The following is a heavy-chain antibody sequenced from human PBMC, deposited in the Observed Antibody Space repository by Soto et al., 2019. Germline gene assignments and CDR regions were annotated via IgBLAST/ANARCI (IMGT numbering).Heavy chain of an antibody. CDR1: GFTFSTYA. D-gene: IGHD3-10*01. Sequence: EVQLVESGGGLVQPGGSLRLSCSTSGFTFSTYAMNWVRQAPGKGLEWVSGLSGSGGTTYYADSVRGRFTISRDNSKNTLFLQMNSLRAEDTALYYCAKQRADYGAGSDTYYFDFWGQGTLVTVSS. CDR2: LSGSGGTT. J-gene: IGHJ4*02. CDR3: AKQRADYGAGSDTYYFDF. V-gene: IGHV3-23*04.